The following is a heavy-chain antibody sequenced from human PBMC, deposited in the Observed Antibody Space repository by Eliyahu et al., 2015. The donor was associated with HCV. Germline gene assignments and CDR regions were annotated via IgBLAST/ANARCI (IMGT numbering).Heavy chain of an antibody. D-gene: IGHD6-19*01. V-gene: IGHV3-21*01. CDR3: TRDSYSPVLPVVGRDGMDV. Sequence: VQLVESGGGRVKPGGSLRLSCAASGFPFSSYGXHWVRQAPGKGLEWVSSISRSDSDTHYAGSVQGRFVISRDDAKNSLHLQMDGLRAEDTGVYYCTRDSYSPVLPVVGRDGMDVWGQGTTVTVSS. CDR2: ISRSDSDT. CDR1: GFPFSSYG. J-gene: IGHJ6*02.